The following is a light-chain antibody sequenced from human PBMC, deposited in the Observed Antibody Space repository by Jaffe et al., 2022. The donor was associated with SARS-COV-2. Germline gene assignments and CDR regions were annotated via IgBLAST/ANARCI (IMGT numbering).Light chain of an antibody. CDR3: QQYNAYRA. V-gene: IGKV1-5*03. Sequence: DIQMTQSPSTLSASVGDRVSITCRASQSINTWLAWYQQKPGKAPKLLIYKASSLESGVPSRFSGSGSGTEFTLTISNLQPDDFATYYCQQYNAYRAFGPGTKVEVK. CDR1: QSINTW. CDR2: KAS. J-gene: IGKJ1*01.